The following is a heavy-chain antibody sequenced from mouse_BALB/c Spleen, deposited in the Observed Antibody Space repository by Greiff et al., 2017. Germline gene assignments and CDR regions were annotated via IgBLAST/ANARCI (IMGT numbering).Heavy chain of an antibody. CDR1: GYTFSSYW. CDR3: ARGGLRRKAMDY. V-gene: IGHV1-9*01. Sequence: VQLQQSGAELMKPGASVKISCKATGYTFSSYWIEWVKQRPGHGLEWIGEILPGSGSTNYNEKFKGKATFTADTSSNTAYMQLSSLTSEDSAVYYCARGGLRRKAMDYWGQGTSVTVSS. CDR2: ILPGSGST. D-gene: IGHD2-4*01. J-gene: IGHJ4*01.